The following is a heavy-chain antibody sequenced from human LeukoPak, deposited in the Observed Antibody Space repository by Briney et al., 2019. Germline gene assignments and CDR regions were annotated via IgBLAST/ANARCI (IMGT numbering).Heavy chain of an antibody. CDR1: GYTFNRYA. D-gene: IGHD6-13*01. CDR2: INTNSGDP. Sequence: ASVKVSCKASGYTFNRYAMNWVRQAPGQGLEWLGWINTNSGDPAYAQGFTGRFVFSVDPSVSTAYLQISSLKAEDTAVYYCARGSALYAAAVTDFQYWGQGTLVTVSS. V-gene: IGHV7-4-1*02. J-gene: IGHJ1*01. CDR3: ARGSALYAAAVTDFQY.